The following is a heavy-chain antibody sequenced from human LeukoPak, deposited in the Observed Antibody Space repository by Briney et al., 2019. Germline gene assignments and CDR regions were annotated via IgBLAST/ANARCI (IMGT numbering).Heavy chain of an antibody. V-gene: IGHV4-39*07. Sequence: SETLSLTCTVSGGSISSSSYYWGWIRQPPGKGLEWIGSIYNSGSTYYNPSLKSRVTISVDTSKNQFSLKLSSVTAADTAVYYCARERRAHYFDYWGQGTLVTVSS. CDR2: IYNSGST. CDR1: GGSISSSSYY. J-gene: IGHJ4*02. CDR3: ARERRAHYFDY.